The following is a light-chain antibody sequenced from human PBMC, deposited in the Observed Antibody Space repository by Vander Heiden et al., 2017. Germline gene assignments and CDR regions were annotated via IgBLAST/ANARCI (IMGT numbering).Light chain of an antibody. CDR2: EHT. CDR3: SSHAGSNNYA. Sequence: QSALTQPPSASGSPGHSVPVSCTGTTSDVVAYNYASWYQQHPGKAPKPRIDEHTTRPSGVPDRFSASKSGDTASLTVSGLQAEDEADYYCSSHAGSNNYAFGTGTKVTVL. V-gene: IGLV2-8*01. CDR1: TSDVVAYNY. J-gene: IGLJ1*01.